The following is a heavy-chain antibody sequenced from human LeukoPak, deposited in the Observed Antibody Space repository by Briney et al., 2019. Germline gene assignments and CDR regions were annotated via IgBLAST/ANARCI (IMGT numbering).Heavy chain of an antibody. CDR1: GFTFSGSA. J-gene: IGHJ4*02. V-gene: IGHV3-73*01. D-gene: IGHD3-22*01. Sequence: GGSLRLSCAASGFTFSGSAMHWVRQASGKGLEWVGRIRSKANSYATAYAASVKGRFTISRDDSKNTAYLQMNSLKTEDTAVYYCAKDGHLTMIVVVITFLWLDYWGQGTLVTVSS. CDR2: IRSKANSYAT. CDR3: AKDGHLTMIVVVITFLWLDY.